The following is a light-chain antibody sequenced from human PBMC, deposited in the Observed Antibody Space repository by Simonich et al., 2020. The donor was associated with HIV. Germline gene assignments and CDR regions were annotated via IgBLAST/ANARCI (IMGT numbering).Light chain of an antibody. CDR3: QQYYSTPRT. CDR1: QSVLYSSNNQNY. J-gene: IGKJ1*01. V-gene: IGKV4-1*01. Sequence: DIVMTQSPDSLAVSLGERPTINCKSSQSVLYSSNNQNYLAWYQQKPGQPPKLLIYWASTRESGVPDRFSGSGSGTDFTLTISSLQAEDVAVYYCQQYYSTPRTFGQGTKVEIK. CDR2: WAS.